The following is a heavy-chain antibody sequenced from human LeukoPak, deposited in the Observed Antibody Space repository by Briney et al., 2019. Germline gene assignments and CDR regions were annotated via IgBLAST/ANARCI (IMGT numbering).Heavy chain of an antibody. J-gene: IGHJ4*02. CDR3: ARETYNGRYYYFDY. D-gene: IGHD1-26*01. Sequence: ASVTVSCKASGYTFTSYDINWVRPATGQGLEWMGWMNPNSGKTDYAQKFQGRVTMTRNTSISTAYMELSSLRSEDTAVYFCARETYNGRYYYFDYWGQGTLVTVSS. V-gene: IGHV1-8*01. CDR1: GYTFTSYD. CDR2: MNPNSGKT.